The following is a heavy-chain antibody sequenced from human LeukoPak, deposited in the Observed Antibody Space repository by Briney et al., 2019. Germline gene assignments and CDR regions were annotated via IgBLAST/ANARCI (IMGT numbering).Heavy chain of an antibody. J-gene: IGHJ4*02. CDR3: AKDRRGYDRGVITYYFDY. D-gene: IGHD5-12*01. CDR2: ISWNSGSI. CDR1: GFTFDDYA. Sequence: GRSLRLSCAASGFTFDDYAMHWVRQAPGKGLEWVSGISWNSGSIGYADSVKGRFTISRDNAKNSLYLQMNSLRAEDTALYYCAKDRRGYDRGVITYYFDYWGQGTLVTVSS. V-gene: IGHV3-9*01.